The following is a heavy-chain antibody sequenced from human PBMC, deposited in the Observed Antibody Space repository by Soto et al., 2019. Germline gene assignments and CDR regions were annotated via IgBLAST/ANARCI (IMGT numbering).Heavy chain of an antibody. CDR1: GGTFSSYT. CDR3: ARVFWSGYPNWFDP. V-gene: IGHV1-69*02. J-gene: IGHJ5*02. Sequence: SVKVSCKASGGTFSSYTISWVRQAPGRGLEWMGRIIPILGIANYAQKFQGRVTITADKSTSTAYMELSSLRSEDTAVYYCARVFWSGYPNWFDPWGQGTLVTVSS. CDR2: IIPILGIA. D-gene: IGHD3-3*01.